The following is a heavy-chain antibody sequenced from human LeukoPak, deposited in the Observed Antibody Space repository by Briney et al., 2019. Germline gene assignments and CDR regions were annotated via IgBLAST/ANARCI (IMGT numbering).Heavy chain of an antibody. Sequence: GGSLRLSCAASGFTFSSYNMNWVRQAPGKGLEWVSSISTSSTYIYYADSVKGRFTISRDNSRNTMYLQMNSLRAEDAAVYYCAKAPVTSCRGAFCYPFDSWGQGTVVTVSS. CDR3: AKAPVTSCRGAFCYPFDS. D-gene: IGHD2-15*01. CDR2: ISTSSTYI. CDR1: GFTFSSYN. J-gene: IGHJ4*02. V-gene: IGHV3-21*04.